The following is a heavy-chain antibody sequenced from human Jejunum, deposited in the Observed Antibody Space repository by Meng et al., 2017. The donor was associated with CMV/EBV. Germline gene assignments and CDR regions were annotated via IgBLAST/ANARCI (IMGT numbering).Heavy chain of an antibody. CDR2: VFYSGST. Sequence: GGSIGRSSYFWGWIRQPPGKGLEWIGSVFYSGSTYYNPSLKSRVTISVDTSKNQFSLKLSSVTAADTAVYYCAREAYSVSSEIDYWGQGTLVTVSS. CDR1: GGSIGRSSYF. CDR3: AREAYSVSSEIDY. V-gene: IGHV4-39*07. D-gene: IGHD1-26*01. J-gene: IGHJ4*02.